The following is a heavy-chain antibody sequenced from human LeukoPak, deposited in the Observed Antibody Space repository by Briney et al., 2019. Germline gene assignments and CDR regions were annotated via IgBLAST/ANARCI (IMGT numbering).Heavy chain of an antibody. CDR1: GGTFSSYA. J-gene: IGHJ4*02. V-gene: IGHV1-69*04. CDR3: ARSVFSAKSYDSTYYFDY. D-gene: IGHD3-22*01. Sequence: ASVKVSCKASGGTFSSYAISWVRQAPGQGLEWMGRIIPILGIANYAQKFQGRVTITADKSTSTAYMGLSSLRSEDTAVYHCARSVFSAKSYDSTYYFDYWGQGTLVTVSS. CDR2: IIPILGIA.